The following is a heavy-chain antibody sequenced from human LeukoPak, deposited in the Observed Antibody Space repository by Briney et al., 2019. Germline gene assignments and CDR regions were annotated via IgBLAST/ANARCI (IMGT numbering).Heavy chain of an antibody. CDR3: ARDPAYSSGYMDF. V-gene: IGHV3-74*01. J-gene: IGHJ6*03. Sequence: GGSLRLSCAASGFTFSTHWMHWVRQAPGKGLVWVSRINTDGTGTSYADSVKGRFTISRDNAKNTLYLQMNSLRGEDTAVYYCARDPAYSSGYMDFWGKGTTVTVSS. D-gene: IGHD6-19*01. CDR1: GFTFSTHW. CDR2: INTDGTGT.